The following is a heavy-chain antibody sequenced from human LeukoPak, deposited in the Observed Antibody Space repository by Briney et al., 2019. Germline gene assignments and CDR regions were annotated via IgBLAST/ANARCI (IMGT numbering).Heavy chain of an antibody. D-gene: IGHD5-18*01. CDR2: ISGSGGST. CDR1: GFTFSSYA. Sequence: GGSLRLSRAASGFTFSSYAMSWVRQAPGKGLEWVSTISGSGGSTDYAESVKGRFTISRDSSKNTLYLQMNSLRAEDTAVYYCAKEQQLWLLGYFDYWGQGALVTVSS. J-gene: IGHJ4*02. CDR3: AKEQQLWLLGYFDY. V-gene: IGHV3-23*01.